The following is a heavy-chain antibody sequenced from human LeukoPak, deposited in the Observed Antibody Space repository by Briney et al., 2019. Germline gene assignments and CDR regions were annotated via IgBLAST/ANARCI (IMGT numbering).Heavy chain of an antibody. V-gene: IGHV4-39*07. CDR2: IYYSGST. J-gene: IGHJ5*02. D-gene: IGHD1-26*01. CDR3: ARAHRWELLRFDP. Sequence: SETLSLTCTVSGGSISSSSYYWGWIRQPPGKGLEWIGSIYYSGSTYYNPSLKSRVTISVDTSKNQFSLKLSSVTAADTAVYYCARAHRWELLRFDPWGQGTLVTVSS. CDR1: GGSISSSSYY.